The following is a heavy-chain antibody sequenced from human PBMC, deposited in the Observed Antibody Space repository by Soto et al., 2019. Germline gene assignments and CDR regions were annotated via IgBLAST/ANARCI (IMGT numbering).Heavy chain of an antibody. CDR2: INHSGST. J-gene: IGHJ4*02. Sequence: PSETLSLTCAVYGGSFSGYYWSWIRQPPGKGLEWIGEINHSGSTNYNPSLKSRVTISVDTSKNQFSLKLSSVTAADTAVYYCARAYYYYDSSGYYSTVFDYWGQGTLVTVSS. V-gene: IGHV4-34*09. CDR1: GGSFSGYY. CDR3: ARAYYYYDSSGYYSTVFDY. D-gene: IGHD3-22*01.